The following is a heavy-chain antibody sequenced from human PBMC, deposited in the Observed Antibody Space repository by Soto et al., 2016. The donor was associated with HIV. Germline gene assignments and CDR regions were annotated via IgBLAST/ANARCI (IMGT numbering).Heavy chain of an antibody. CDR1: GGTFSSYA. J-gene: IGHJ3*02. D-gene: IGHD3-10*01. CDR2: IIPIFGTA. CDR3: ARDLAGETYYYGSGSPDAFDI. Sequence: QVQLVQSGAEVKKPGSSVKVSCKASGGTFSSYAISWVRQAPGQGLEWMGGIIPIFGTANYAQKFQGRVTITADESTSTAYMELSSLRSEDTAVYYCARDLAGETYYYGSGSPDAFDIWGQGTMVTVSS. V-gene: IGHV1-69*13.